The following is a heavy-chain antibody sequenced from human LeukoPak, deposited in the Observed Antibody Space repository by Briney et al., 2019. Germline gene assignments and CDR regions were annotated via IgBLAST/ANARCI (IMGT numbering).Heavy chain of an antibody. CDR1: GGSISSYY. V-gene: IGHV4-59*01. J-gene: IGHJ1*01. D-gene: IGHD2/OR15-2a*01. CDR3: ASGVESVNTVFQH. CDR2: IYYSGRT. Sequence: SETLSLTCTVSGGSISSYYWSWIRQPPGKGLEWIGYIYYSGRTNYNPSLKSRVTISVDTSKDQFSLKLSPVAAADTAVYYCASGVESVNTVFQHWGQGTLVTVSS.